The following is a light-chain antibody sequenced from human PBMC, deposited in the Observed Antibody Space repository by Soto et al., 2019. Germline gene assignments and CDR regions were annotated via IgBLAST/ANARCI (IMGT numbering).Light chain of an antibody. J-gene: IGKJ1*01. CDR2: GAS. CDR3: QQDCNLPPT. Sequence: PGERVTLSCRASQSVSSSYLTWYQQKPGQAPSLLIYGASTRATSTPARFSGSGSGTDFTLTISSLLPEDFAVYYCQQDCNLPPTFGQGSKVEVK. CDR1: QSVSSSY. V-gene: IGKV3D-7*01.